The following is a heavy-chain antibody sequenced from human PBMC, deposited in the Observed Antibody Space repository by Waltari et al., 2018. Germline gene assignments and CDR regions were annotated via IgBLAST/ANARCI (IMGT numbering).Heavy chain of an antibody. CDR1: GFTFPRYL. J-gene: IGHJ4*02. CDR2: INSDGSST. Sequence: EVQLDESGGGLVQPGGSLRLSCSASGFTFPRYLMNWVRQAPGKGLVWVARINSDGSSTTYADSVKGRFTISRDNAKNTVYLQMNSLRVEDTAVYYCTRALWLGELYDYWGQGTLVTVSS. D-gene: IGHD3-10*01. V-gene: IGHV3-74*01. CDR3: TRALWLGELYDY.